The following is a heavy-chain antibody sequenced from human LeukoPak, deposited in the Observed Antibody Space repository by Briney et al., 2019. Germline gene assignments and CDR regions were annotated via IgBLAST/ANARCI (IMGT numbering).Heavy chain of an antibody. CDR2: IYHSGST. J-gene: IGHJ4*02. V-gene: IGHV4-30-2*01. CDR3: ARSKLKPYYFDY. Sequence: SETLSLTCAVSGGSISSGGYSWSWIRQPPGKGLEWIGYIYHSGSTYYNPSLKSRVTISVDRSKNQFSLKLSSVTAADTAVYYCARSKLKPYYFDYWGQGTLVTVSS. CDR1: GGSISSGGYS. D-gene: IGHD1-14*01.